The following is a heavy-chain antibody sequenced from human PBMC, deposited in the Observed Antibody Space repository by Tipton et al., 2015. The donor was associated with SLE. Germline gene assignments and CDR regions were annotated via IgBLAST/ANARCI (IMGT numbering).Heavy chain of an antibody. D-gene: IGHD5-12*01. J-gene: IGHJ4*02. V-gene: IGHV4-31*03. CDR2: ILDRRST. CDR1: GGPISSGGYY. CDR3: ARGGVGGYDYFDP. Sequence: TLSLTCSVSGGPISSGGYYWTWIRQHPGKGLEWIGYILDRRSTDYNPSLKSRVTISLDTSKNLFSLKLSSVTVADTAVYYCARGGVGGYDYFDPWGQGTLVAVSS.